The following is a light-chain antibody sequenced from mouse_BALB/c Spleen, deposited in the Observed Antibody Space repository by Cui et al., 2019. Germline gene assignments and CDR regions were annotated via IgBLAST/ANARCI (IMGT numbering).Light chain of an antibody. CDR2: TAK. V-gene: IGKV12-41*01. CDR1: GSLHNY. Sequence: DIQMTQSPASLAASVGETVTITCRASGSLHNYLAWYQQKQGKSPQLLVYTAKTLADGVPTRCSGSGSGTQYSLKINSLQPEDFGNYYCQHIWSTLTFGAGTKLEIK. CDR3: QHIWSTLT. J-gene: IGKJ5*01.